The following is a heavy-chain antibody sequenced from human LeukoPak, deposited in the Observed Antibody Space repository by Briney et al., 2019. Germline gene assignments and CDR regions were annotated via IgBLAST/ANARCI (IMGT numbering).Heavy chain of an antibody. CDR1: GFTFSSYW. CDR3: ARDVDSYGYVILDY. Sequence: GGSLSLSCAASGFTFSSYWMSWVRQAPGKGLEWVANIKQDGSVKYYVDSVKGRFTISRDNAENSLYLQMNSLRAEDTAVYYCARDVDSYGYVILDYWGQGTLVTVSS. D-gene: IGHD5-18*01. J-gene: IGHJ4*02. V-gene: IGHV3-7*03. CDR2: IKQDGSVK.